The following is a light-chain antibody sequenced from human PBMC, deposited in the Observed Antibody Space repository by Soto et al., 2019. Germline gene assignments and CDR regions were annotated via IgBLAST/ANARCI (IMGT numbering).Light chain of an antibody. Sequence: QSALTQPASVSGSPGQSITISCTGNSSGIGGYDYVSWYQQHPGKAPKLMIYEVSNRPSGVSNRFSGSKSGNTASLTISGLQAEDEADYYCTSYTSSTTNYVFGSGTKVTVL. V-gene: IGLV2-14*01. J-gene: IGLJ1*01. CDR2: EVS. CDR1: SSGIGGYDY. CDR3: TSYTSSTTNYV.